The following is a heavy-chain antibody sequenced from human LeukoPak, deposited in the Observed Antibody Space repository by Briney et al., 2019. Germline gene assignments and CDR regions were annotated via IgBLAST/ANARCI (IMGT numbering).Heavy chain of an antibody. J-gene: IGHJ6*02. V-gene: IGHV3-21*01. CDR1: GFTFSSYS. D-gene: IGHD5-24*01. CDR2: ISSSSSYI. CDR3: AREEMATIKNYYYYGMDV. Sequence: PGGSLRLSCAASGFTFSSYSMNWVRQAPGKGLEWVSSISSSSSYIYYADSVKGRFTISRDNAKNSLYLQMNSLRAEDTAVYYCAREEMATIKNYYYYGMDVWGQGTTVTVSS.